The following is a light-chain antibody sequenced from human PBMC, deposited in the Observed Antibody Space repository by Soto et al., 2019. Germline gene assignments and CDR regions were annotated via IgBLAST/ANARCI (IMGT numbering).Light chain of an antibody. CDR2: ATS. V-gene: IGKV3-20*01. CDR1: QSVFSSY. CDR3: QNYGRSIPLT. J-gene: IGKJ4*01. Sequence: IVLTQSPGTLSLSPGESATLSCRASQSVFSSYLAWYQQKPGQAPRLLIYATSSRATGIPDRFSGSGSGTDFTLTISRLEPEDFAVYYCQNYGRSIPLTLGGGTKVEIK.